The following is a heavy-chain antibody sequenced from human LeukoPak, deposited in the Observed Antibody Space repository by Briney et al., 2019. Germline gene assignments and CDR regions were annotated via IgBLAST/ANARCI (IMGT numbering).Heavy chain of an antibody. CDR3: ASPYPYDYVWGSYRSPPGY. D-gene: IGHD3-16*02. CDR2: IYYSGST. V-gene: IGHV4-39*01. CDR1: GGSISSSSYY. J-gene: IGHJ4*02. Sequence: SETLSLTCTVSGGSISSSSYYWGWIRQPPGKGLEWIASIYYSGSTYYNPSRKSRVTISVDTSKHQFSLQLSSVPAADTAVYYCASPYPYDYVWGSYRSPPGYWGQGTLVTVSS.